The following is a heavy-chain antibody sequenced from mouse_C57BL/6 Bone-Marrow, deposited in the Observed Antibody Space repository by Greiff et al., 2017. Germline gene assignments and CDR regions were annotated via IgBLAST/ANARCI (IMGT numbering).Heavy chain of an antibody. J-gene: IGHJ4*01. D-gene: IGHD2-1*01. Sequence: EVKLVESGGDLVKPGGSLKLSCAASGFTFSSYGMSWVRQTPDKRLEWVATISSGGSYTYYPDSVKGRFTISRDNAKNTLYLQMSSLKSEDTAMDYCATMVTTNAMEYGGQGTSVTVSS. CDR2: ISSGGSYT. CDR3: ATMVTTNAMEY. V-gene: IGHV5-6*01. CDR1: GFTFSSYG.